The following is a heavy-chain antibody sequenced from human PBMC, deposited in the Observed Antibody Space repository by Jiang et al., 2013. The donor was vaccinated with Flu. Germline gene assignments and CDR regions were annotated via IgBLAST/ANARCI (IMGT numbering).Heavy chain of an antibody. CDR2: INFEKGDT. Sequence: QSGAEVKKPGTSVRLSCEASGDRFSSHVTHWVRQAPGQGLEWLGWINFEKGDTKYSPRVQDRVTITRDTSANTVYMEMSNLRPDDTAVYYCASGIFTFGFGEVSCPGEPLLLLLWSRLVWGPGTTVTVSS. CDR3: ASGIFTFGFGEVSCPGEPLLLLLWSRLV. J-gene: IGHJ6*02. V-gene: IGHV1-3*01. CDR1: GDRFSSHV. D-gene: IGHD3-16*01.